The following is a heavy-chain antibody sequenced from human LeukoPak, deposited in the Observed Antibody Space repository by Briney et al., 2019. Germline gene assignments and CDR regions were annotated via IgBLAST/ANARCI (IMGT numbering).Heavy chain of an antibody. J-gene: IGHJ6*03. D-gene: IGHD2-15*01. CDR3: ARMDRKLLDYYYYYYMDV. V-gene: IGHV1-18*01. Sequence: GASVKVSCKASGYTFTSYGISWVRQAPGQGLEWMGWISAYNGNTNYAQKLQGRVTMTTDTSTSTAYMELRSLRSDDTAVYYCARMDRKLLDYYYYYYMDVWGKGTTVTVSS. CDR2: ISAYNGNT. CDR1: GYTFTSYG.